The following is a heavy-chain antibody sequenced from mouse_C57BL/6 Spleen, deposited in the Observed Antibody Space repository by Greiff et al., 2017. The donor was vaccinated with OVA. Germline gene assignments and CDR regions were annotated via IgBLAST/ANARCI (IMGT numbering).Heavy chain of an antibody. Sequence: LEESGPELVKPGASVKISCKASGYAFSSSWMNWVKQRPGKGLEWIGRIYPGDGDTNYNGKFKGKATLTADKSSSTAYMQLSSLTSEDSAVYFCAREDEGDFDYWGQGTTLTVSS. CDR2: IYPGDGDT. CDR3: AREDEGDFDY. CDR1: GYAFSSSW. V-gene: IGHV1-82*01. J-gene: IGHJ2*01.